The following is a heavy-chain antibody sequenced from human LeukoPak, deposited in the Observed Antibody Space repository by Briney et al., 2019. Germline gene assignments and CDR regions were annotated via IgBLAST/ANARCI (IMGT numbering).Heavy chain of an antibody. CDR3: ARRGYMDV. Sequence: PGGTLRLSCEASGFTFTTYGMTWVRQAPGKGLKWVSAISDSGGWTCYADSVKGRFTISRDNSKNTLYLEMNSLRAEDTAVYYCARRGYMDVWGKGTTVTISS. V-gene: IGHV3-23*01. CDR1: GFTFTTYG. CDR2: ISDSGGWT. J-gene: IGHJ6*03.